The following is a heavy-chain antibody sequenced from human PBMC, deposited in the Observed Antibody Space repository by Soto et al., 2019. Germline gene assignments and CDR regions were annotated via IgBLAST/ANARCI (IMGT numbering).Heavy chain of an antibody. CDR2: INPSGGST. Sequence: ASVKVSFKASGYTFTSYYMHWVRQAPGQGLEWMGIINPSGGSTSYAQKFQGRVTMTRDTSTSTVCMELSSLRSEDTAVYYCARSPQEAPDYYDSSGQGADAFDIWGQGTMVTVSS. CDR1: GYTFTSYY. V-gene: IGHV1-46*01. D-gene: IGHD3-22*01. CDR3: ARSPQEAPDYYDSSGQGADAFDI. J-gene: IGHJ3*02.